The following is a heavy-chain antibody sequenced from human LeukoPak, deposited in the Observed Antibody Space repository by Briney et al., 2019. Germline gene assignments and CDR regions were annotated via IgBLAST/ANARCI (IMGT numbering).Heavy chain of an antibody. CDR3: AIAPRLTSGNYKGGAFDM. D-gene: IGHD1-26*01. CDR1: RYTFTDYY. J-gene: IGHJ3*02. Sequence: ASVKVSCKDSRYTFTDYYMHWVQQAPGKGLKWMGLVDPEDGEKKYAEKFQGRVTITADTSTDTAYMELSSLISEDTAVYYCAIAPRLTSGNYKGGAFDMWGQGTMVTVSP. V-gene: IGHV1-69-2*01. CDR2: VDPEDGEK.